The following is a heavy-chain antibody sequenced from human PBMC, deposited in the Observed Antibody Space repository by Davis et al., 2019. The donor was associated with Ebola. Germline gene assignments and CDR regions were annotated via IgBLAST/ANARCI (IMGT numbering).Heavy chain of an antibody. D-gene: IGHD6-13*01. J-gene: IGHJ6*02. Sequence: GESLKISCTASGFTFGDYAMSWFRQAPGKGLEWVGFIRSKAYGGTTEYAASVKGRFTISRDDSKSIAYLQMNSLKTEDTAVYYCTRPNQYSSSGYYYGMDVWGQGTTVTVSS. V-gene: IGHV3-49*03. CDR3: TRPNQYSSSGYYYGMDV. CDR1: GFTFGDYA. CDR2: IRSKAYGGTT.